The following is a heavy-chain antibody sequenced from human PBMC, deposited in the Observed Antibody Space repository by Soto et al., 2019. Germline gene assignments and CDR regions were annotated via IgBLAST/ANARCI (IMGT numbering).Heavy chain of an antibody. D-gene: IGHD3-10*01. CDR3: IRASGVAGTGEYF. J-gene: IGHJ4*02. CDR1: GFDFSTYW. CDR2: ISGGGGT. V-gene: IGHV3-74*03. Sequence: EVQLVESGGGLVQPGGSLRLSCAASGFDFSTYWMHWVRQAPGKGLVWVSRISGGGGTTYADSVEGRFTISRDNAKNILYLQMCSLTEEDTAMYYCIRASGVAGTGEYFWGQGTLVTVSS.